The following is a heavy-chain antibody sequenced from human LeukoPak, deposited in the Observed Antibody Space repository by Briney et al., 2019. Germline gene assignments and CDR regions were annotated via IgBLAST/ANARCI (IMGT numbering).Heavy chain of an antibody. J-gene: IGHJ4*02. CDR2: INPNSGGT. V-gene: IGHV1-2*02. Sequence: SVTVSCKASGYIFIGYYMDGVRQAPGQGLDWMGGINPNSGGTNYAQKFQGRVTMTRDTSISTAYMELSRLQSNDPAVSYTARGAQWYNSYYDPVGYWGQGTLVTVSS. CDR3: ARGAQWYNSYYDPVGY. D-gene: IGHD1-7*01. CDR1: GYIFIGYY.